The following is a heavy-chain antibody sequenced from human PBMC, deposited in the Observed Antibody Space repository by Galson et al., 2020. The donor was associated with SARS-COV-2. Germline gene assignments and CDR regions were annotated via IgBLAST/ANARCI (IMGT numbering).Heavy chain of an antibody. CDR1: GFTFSNHA. CDR2: ISGTGNSK. Sequence: GESLKISCAASGFTFSNHAMSWVRQAPGEGLEWVSGISGTGNSKYYADSVRDRFTISRDNSKNTVSLQMNSLRAEDTAVYYCAKDRDIVATNFDSWGQGILVTVSS. CDR3: AKDRDIVATNFDS. D-gene: IGHD5-12*01. J-gene: IGHJ4*02. V-gene: IGHV3-23*01.